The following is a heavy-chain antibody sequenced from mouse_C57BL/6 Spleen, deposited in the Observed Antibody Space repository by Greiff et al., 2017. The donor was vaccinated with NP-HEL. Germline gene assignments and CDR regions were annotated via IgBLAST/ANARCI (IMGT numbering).Heavy chain of an antibody. CDR1: GFTFSSYA. CDR3: ARAYYDYDGGFFFAY. V-gene: IGHV5-4*03. Sequence: EVKLQESGGGLVKPGGSLKLSCAASGFTFSSYAMSWVRQTPEKRLEWVATISDGGSYTYYPDNVKGRFTISRDNAKNNLYLQMSHLKSEDTAMYYCARAYYDYDGGFFFAYWGQGTLVTVSA. D-gene: IGHD2-4*01. CDR2: ISDGGSYT. J-gene: IGHJ3*01.